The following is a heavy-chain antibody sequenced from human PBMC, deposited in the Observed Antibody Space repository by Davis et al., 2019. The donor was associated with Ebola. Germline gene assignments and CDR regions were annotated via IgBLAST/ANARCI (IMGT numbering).Heavy chain of an antibody. J-gene: IGHJ4*02. CDR2: VFYSGST. CDR1: GASISSASISNYY. V-gene: IGHV4-61*01. D-gene: IGHD1-14*01. CDR3: ARGTGPVDY. Sequence: SETLSLTCTVSGASISSASISNYYWTWIRQPPGKRLEWIGNVFYSGSTNYNPSLKSRITISLDTSKNQFSLKLSSVTAADTAVYYCARGTGPVDYWGQGTLVTVSS.